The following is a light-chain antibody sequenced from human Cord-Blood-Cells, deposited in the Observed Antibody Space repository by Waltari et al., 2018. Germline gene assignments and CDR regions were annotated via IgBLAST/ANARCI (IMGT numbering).Light chain of an antibody. CDR3: CSYAGSYV. CDR2: DVS. Sequence: QSALTQPRSVSGSPGQSVTIPCTGTSSDVGGYNYVSLYQQHPGKAPKLMIYDVSKRPSGVPDRFSGSKSGNTASLTISGLQAEDEADYYCCSYAGSYVFGTGTKVTVL. J-gene: IGLJ1*01. V-gene: IGLV2-11*01. CDR1: SSDVGGYNY.